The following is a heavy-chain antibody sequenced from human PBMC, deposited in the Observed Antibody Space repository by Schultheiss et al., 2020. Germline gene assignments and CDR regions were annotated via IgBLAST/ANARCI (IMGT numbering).Heavy chain of an antibody. CDR2: IYYSGST. CDR3: ARDGGAAAGTL. Sequence: SETLSLTCTVSGGSISSSSYYWGWIRQPPGKGLEWIGYIYYSGSTYYNPSLKSRVTISVDTSKNQFSLKLSSVTASDTAVYYCARDGGAAAGTLWGQGTLVTVYS. CDR1: GGSISSSSYY. J-gene: IGHJ4*02. V-gene: IGHV4-39*07. D-gene: IGHD6-13*01.